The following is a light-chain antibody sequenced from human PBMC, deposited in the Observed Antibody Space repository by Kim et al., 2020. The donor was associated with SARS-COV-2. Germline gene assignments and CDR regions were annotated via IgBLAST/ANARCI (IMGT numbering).Light chain of an antibody. CDR3: QQYNNWPPIT. CDR2: GTS. CDR1: QSVSSN. Sequence: YPGERATLSCRASQSVSSNLAWYQEKPGQARRLLIYGTSTRATGIPARFSGSGSGTEFALTISSLQAEDFAIYYCQQYNNWPPITFGQGTRVEIK. J-gene: IGKJ5*01. V-gene: IGKV3D-15*01.